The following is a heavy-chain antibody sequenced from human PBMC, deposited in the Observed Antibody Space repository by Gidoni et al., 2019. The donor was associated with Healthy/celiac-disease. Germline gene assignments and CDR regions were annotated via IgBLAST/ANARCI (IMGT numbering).Heavy chain of an antibody. J-gene: IGHJ4*02. Sequence: EVQLVESGGGLVKPGGSLRLSCAAYGFTFSSYSMNWVRQAPGKGMGWVASISCSSSYIYYADSLKGRFTISRDNAKNSLYLQMNSLRAEDTAGYDCARGGGYWGQGTLVTVSS. CDR2: ISCSSSYI. CDR3: ARGGGY. V-gene: IGHV3-21*01. CDR1: GFTFSSYS. D-gene: IGHD2-15*01.